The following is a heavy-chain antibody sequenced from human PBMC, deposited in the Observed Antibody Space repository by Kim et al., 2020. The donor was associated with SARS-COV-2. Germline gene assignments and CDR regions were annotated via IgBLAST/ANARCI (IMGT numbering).Heavy chain of an antibody. CDR3: ARDSDDPSGYGVWPHDY. V-gene: IGHV3-53*01. D-gene: IGHD3-22*01. J-gene: IGHJ4*02. CDR2: IYSGGTT. Sequence: GGSLRLSCAASGFNVDSNSMNWVRQAPGKRLEWVSIIYSGGTTFYLDSVKGRLTISRDISKNTLYLQMNSLRAEDTAVYYCARDSDDPSGYGVWPHDYWGQGTLVTVSS. CDR1: GFNVDSNS.